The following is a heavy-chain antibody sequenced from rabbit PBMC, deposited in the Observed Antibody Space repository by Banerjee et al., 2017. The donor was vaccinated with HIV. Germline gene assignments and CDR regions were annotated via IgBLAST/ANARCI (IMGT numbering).Heavy chain of an antibody. Sequence: QEQLEESGGGLVKPEGSLTLTCKASEFSFSGSYWMCWVRQAPGKGLEWIACIVAGNSGSTYYASWAKGRFTISETSSTTVTLQMTSLTAADTATYFCGYGYGTVTRLDLWGQGTLVTVS. V-gene: IGHV1S45*01. CDR3: GYGYGTVTRLDL. CDR1: EFSFSGSYW. J-gene: IGHJ3*01. CDR2: IVAGNSGST. D-gene: IGHD6-1*01.